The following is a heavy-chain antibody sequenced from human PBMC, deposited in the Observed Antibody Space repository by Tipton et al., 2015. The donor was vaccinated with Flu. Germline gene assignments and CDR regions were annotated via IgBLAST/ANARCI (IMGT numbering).Heavy chain of an antibody. Sequence: TLSLTCTVSGASISSGSYYWAWIRQPPGKGLEWVGSVYYSGTTYYNPSLKSRVTISVDTSKNQFSLKVSSMTAAATAVYYCARVLVVAATPFDYWGQGILVIVSS. V-gene: IGHV4-39*07. CDR3: ARVLVVAATPFDY. D-gene: IGHD2-15*01. J-gene: IGHJ4*02. CDR2: VYYSGTT. CDR1: GASISSGSYY.